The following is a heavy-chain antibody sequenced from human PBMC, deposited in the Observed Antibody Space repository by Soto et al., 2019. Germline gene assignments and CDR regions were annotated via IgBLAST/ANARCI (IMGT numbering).Heavy chain of an antibody. CDR3: ARKFDSFSYGLGV. J-gene: IGHJ6*01. V-gene: IGHV1-46*01. CDR1: GYTFTRYY. Sequence: ASVKVSCKASGYTFTRYYMHWVRQAPGQGLEWMGIINPSGGSTSYAQKFQGRVTLTRDTSTSTVYMQLSSPRSEDTAIYYCARKFDSFSYGLGVRGQGSTVTVSS. D-gene: IGHD3-9*01. CDR2: INPSGGST.